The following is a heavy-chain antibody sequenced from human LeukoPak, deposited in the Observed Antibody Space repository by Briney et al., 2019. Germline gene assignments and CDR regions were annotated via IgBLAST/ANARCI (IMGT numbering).Heavy chain of an antibody. J-gene: IGHJ4*02. CDR1: GFTFSSYS. Sequence: GGSLRLSCAASGFTFSSYSMNWVRQAPGKGLEWVSVIYSGGSTYYADSVKGRFTISRDNSKNTLYLQMNSLRAEDTAVYYCARVRYYDSSGYQSSYFDYWGQGTLVTVSS. CDR2: IYSGGST. CDR3: ARVRYYDSSGYQSSYFDY. D-gene: IGHD3-22*01. V-gene: IGHV3-53*01.